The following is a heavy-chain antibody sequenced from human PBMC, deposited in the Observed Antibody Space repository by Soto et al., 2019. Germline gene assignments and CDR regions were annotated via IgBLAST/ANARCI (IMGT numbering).Heavy chain of an antibody. J-gene: IGHJ6*03. Sequence: GGSLRLSCAASGFTFSSYAMSWVRQAPGKGLEWVSAISGSGGSTYYADSVKGRFTISRDNSKNTLYLQMNSLRAEDTAVYYCAKATLPRPRGGMSIYYYYMDVWGKGTTVTVSS. D-gene: IGHD3-3*02. CDR1: GFTFSSYA. CDR2: ISGSGGST. CDR3: AKATLPRPRGGMSIYYYYMDV. V-gene: IGHV3-23*01.